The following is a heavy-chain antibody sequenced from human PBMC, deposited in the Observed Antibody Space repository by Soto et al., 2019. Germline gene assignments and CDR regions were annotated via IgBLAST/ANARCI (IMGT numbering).Heavy chain of an antibody. CDR3: ASSIWFGAHCYGMDV. D-gene: IGHD3-10*01. CDR2: IDPSDSYT. Sequence: PGESLKISCKGSGYSFTSYWISWVRQMPGKGLEWMGRIDPSDSYTNYSPSFQGHVTISADKSISTAYLQWSSLKASDTAMYYCASSIWFGAHCYGMDVWGQGTTVTVSS. V-gene: IGHV5-10-1*01. J-gene: IGHJ6*02. CDR1: GYSFTSYW.